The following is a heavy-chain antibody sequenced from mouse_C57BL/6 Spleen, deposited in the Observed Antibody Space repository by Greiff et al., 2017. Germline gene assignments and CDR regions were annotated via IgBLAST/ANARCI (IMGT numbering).Heavy chain of an antibody. V-gene: IGHV1-64*01. CDR1: GYTFTSYW. D-gene: IGHD2-2*01. CDR3: ARGGYDDFEV. J-gene: IGHJ1*03. Sequence: QVQLQQPGAELVKPGASVKLSCKASGYTFTSYWMHWVRQRPGQGLEWIGMIHPNSGSTNYNEKFKSKATLTVDKSSSTAYMQLSSLPSEDSAVYYCARGGYDDFEVWGTGTTVTVSS. CDR2: IHPNSGST.